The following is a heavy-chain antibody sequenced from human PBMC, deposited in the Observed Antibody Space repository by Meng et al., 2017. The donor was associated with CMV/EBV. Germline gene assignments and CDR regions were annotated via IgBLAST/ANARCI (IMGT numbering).Heavy chain of an antibody. Sequence: GSLRLSCTVSGGSISSSSYYWGWIRQPPGKGLEWIGSIYYSGSTYYNPSLKSRVTISVDTSKNQFSLKLSSVTAADTAVYYCARVGISSSWYEPGTGWFDPWGQGTLVTVSS. CDR2: IYYSGST. CDR3: ARVGISSSWYEPGTGWFDP. J-gene: IGHJ5*02. V-gene: IGHV4-39*07. CDR1: GGSISSSSYY. D-gene: IGHD6-13*01.